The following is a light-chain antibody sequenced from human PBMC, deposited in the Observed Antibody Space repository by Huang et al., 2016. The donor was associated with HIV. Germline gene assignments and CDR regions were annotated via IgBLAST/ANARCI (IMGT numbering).Light chain of an antibody. CDR3: QQYNNWPPWT. CDR2: GAS. J-gene: IGKJ1*01. V-gene: IGKV3-15*01. CDR1: QSVGSN. Sequence: EIVMTQSPATLSVSPGERATLSCRASQSVGSNLAWYQQRPGQAPMLLIDGASTRASGSPATFSGSGSGTEFTLNISSLQSEDFALYYCQQYNNWPPWTFGQGTKVEVK.